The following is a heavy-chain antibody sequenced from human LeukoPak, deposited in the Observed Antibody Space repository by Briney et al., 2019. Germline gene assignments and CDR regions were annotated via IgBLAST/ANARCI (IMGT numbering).Heavy chain of an antibody. D-gene: IGHD5-18*01. CDR3: ASSSGYSYGLGAFDI. CDR2: ISSSGSTI. CDR1: GFTFSDYY. V-gene: IGHV3-11*04. J-gene: IGHJ3*02. Sequence: PGGSLRLSCAASGFTFSDYYMSWIRQAPEKGLEWVSYISSSGSTIYYADSVKGRFTISRDNAKNSLYLQMNSLRAEDTAVYYCASSSGYSYGLGAFDIWGQGTMVTVSS.